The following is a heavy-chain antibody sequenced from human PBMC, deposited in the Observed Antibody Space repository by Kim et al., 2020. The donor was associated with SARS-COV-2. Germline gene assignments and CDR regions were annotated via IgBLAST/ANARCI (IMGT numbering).Heavy chain of an antibody. CDR2: ITKSSTTI. Sequence: GGSLRLSCATSGFTFSAYDMNWVRQAPGKGLEWLSFITKSSTTIYYADSVKGRFTISRDNAKNSLYLQTNSLRDEDTALYYCVRDRMGGAFDMWGQGTMV. CDR3: VRDRMGGAFDM. D-gene: IGHD3-16*01. J-gene: IGHJ3*02. CDR1: GFTFSAYD. V-gene: IGHV3-48*02.